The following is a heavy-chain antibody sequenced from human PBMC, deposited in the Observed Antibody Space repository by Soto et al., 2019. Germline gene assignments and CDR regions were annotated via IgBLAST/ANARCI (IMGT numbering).Heavy chain of an antibody. Sequence: PGGSLRLSCAAPGFTFDDYGMSWVRQAPGKGLEWVSGINWNGGSTGYADSVKGRFTISRDNAKNSLYLQMNSLRAEDTALYYCARLYSSAWYGPGRYWGQGTLVTVSS. J-gene: IGHJ4*02. CDR2: INWNGGST. CDR3: ARLYSSAWYGPGRY. CDR1: GFTFDDYG. D-gene: IGHD6-19*01. V-gene: IGHV3-20*04.